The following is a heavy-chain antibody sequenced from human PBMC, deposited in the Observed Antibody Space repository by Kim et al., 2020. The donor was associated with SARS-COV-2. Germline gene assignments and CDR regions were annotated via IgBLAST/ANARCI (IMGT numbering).Heavy chain of an antibody. Sequence: ALKGQVTISVDTSKNEFSLKLSSVTAADTAVYYCAKGVGSSGGFFDYWGQGTLVTVSS. J-gene: IGHJ4*02. CDR3: AKGVGSSGGFFDY. V-gene: IGHV4-39*07. D-gene: IGHD3-10*01.